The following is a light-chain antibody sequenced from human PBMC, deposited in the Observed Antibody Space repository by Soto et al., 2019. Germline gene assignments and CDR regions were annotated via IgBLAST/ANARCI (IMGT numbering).Light chain of an antibody. J-gene: IGKJ1*01. Sequence: DIVMTQSPLSPPVTPGEPASISCRSSQSLLQTNGYNYLDWYLQKPGQSPQLLIYLGSNRASGVPDRFSGSGSGTDFTLKISRVEAEDVGVYYCMQALQTPWAFGQGTKVEIK. CDR3: MQALQTPWA. CDR1: QSLLQTNGYNY. CDR2: LGS. V-gene: IGKV2-28*01.